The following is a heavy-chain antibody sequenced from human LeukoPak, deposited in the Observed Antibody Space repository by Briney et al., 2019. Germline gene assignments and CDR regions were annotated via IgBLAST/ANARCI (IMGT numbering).Heavy chain of an antibody. V-gene: IGHV1-8*03. D-gene: IGHD6-6*01. CDR1: GYTFTSYD. CDR3: ARQSSSRFHYYYMDV. CDR2: MNPNSGNT. J-gene: IGHJ6*03. Sequence: ASVKVSCKASGYTFTSYDINWVRQAPGQGLEWMGWMNPNSGNTGYAQKFQGRVTITRNTSISTAYMELSSLRSEDTAVYYCARQSSSRFHYYYMDVWGKGTTVTVSS.